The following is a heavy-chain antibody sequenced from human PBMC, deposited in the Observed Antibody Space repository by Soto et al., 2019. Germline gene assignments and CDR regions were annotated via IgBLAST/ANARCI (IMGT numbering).Heavy chain of an antibody. CDR2: ISAYNGNT. V-gene: IGHV1-18*04. Sequence: QVQLVQSGAEVKKPGASVKVSCKASGYTFTSYGISWVRQAPGQGLEWMGWISAYNGNTNYVQKLQGRVTMTTDTSTSTAYMELRSLRSDDTAVYYCARDQAVAGYYYYGMDVWGQGTTVTVSS. CDR3: ARDQAVAGYYYYGMDV. J-gene: IGHJ6*02. CDR1: GYTFTSYG. D-gene: IGHD6-19*01.